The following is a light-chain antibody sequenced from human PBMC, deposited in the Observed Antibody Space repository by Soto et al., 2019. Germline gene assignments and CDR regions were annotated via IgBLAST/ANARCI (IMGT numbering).Light chain of an antibody. CDR2: LEGSGSY. CDR1: SGHSSYI. J-gene: IGLJ3*02. V-gene: IGLV4-60*02. Sequence: QLVLTQSSSASASLGSSVKLTCTLSSGHSSYIIAWHQQQPGKAPRYLMKLEGSGSYNKGSGGPDRFSGSSSGADRYLTISNLQFEDEADYYCETWDGNTRVFAGGTKLTVL. CDR3: ETWDGNTRV.